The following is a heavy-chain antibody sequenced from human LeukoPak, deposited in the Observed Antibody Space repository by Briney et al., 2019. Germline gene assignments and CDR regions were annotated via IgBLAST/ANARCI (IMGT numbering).Heavy chain of an antibody. Sequence: PGRSLRLSCAASGFTFDDYAMHWVRQAPGKGLEWVSGISWNSGSIGYADSVKGRFTISRDNAKNSLYLQMNSLRAEDTALYYCAKAAGDIVATITDYWGQGTLVTVSS. V-gene: IGHV3-9*01. J-gene: IGHJ4*02. CDR1: GFTFDDYA. D-gene: IGHD5-12*01. CDR2: ISWNSGSI. CDR3: AKAAGDIVATITDY.